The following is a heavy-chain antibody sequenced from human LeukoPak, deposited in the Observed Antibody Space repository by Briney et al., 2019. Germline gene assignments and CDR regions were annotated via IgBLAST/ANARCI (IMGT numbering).Heavy chain of an antibody. Sequence: SETLSLTCTVSGGSISSGDYYWSWIRQPPGTGLEWIGYIYYSGSTYYNPSLKSRVTISVDTSKNQFSLKLSSVTAADTAVYYCASHPSSYDSSGYPYFDYWGQGTLVTVSS. CDR3: ASHPSSYDSSGYPYFDY. D-gene: IGHD3-22*01. CDR1: GGSISSGDYY. V-gene: IGHV4-30-4*01. CDR2: IYYSGST. J-gene: IGHJ4*02.